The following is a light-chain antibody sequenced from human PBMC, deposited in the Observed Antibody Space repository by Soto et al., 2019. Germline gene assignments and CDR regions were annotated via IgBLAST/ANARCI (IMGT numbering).Light chain of an antibody. CDR3: SSYTTSSTVV. J-gene: IGLJ1*01. V-gene: IGLV2-14*03. CDR2: EVT. Sequence: QSALTQPASVFGSPGQSITISCTGTSSDVGGYNFVSWYQQLPGKAPKLMIYEVTSRPSGVSNRFSGSKSGTTASLTISGLQPEDEADYYCSSYTTSSTVVFGTGTKLTVL. CDR1: SSDVGGYNF.